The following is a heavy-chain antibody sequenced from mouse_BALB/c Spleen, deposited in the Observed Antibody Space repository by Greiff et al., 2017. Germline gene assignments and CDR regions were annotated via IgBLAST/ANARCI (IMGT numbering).Heavy chain of an antibody. Sequence: EVQLVESGGGLVQPGGSLKLSCAASGFTFSSYTMSWVRQTPEKRLEWVAYISNGGGSTYYPDTVKGRFTISRDNAKNTLYLQMSSLKSEDTAMYYCARRDSSYAMDYWGQGTSVTVSS. CDR1: GFTFSSYT. V-gene: IGHV5-12-2*01. D-gene: IGHD1-1*01. J-gene: IGHJ4*01. CDR2: ISNGGGST. CDR3: ARRDSSYAMDY.